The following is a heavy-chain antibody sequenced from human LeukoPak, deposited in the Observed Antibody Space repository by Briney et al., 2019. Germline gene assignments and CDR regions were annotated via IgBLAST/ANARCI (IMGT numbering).Heavy chain of an antibody. Sequence: GGSLRLFCAASGFTFSSYAMHWVRQAPGKGLEWVAVISYDGSNKYYADSVKGRFTISRDNSKNTLYLQMNSLRAEDTAVYYCARARGYSGYDVYYYYYGMDVWGQGTTVTVSS. D-gene: IGHD5-12*01. CDR1: GFTFSSYA. J-gene: IGHJ6*02. V-gene: IGHV3-30-3*01. CDR2: ISYDGSNK. CDR3: ARARGYSGYDVYYYYYGMDV.